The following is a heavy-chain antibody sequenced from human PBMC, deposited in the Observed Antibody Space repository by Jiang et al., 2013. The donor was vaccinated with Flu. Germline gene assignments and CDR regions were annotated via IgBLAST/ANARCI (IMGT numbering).Heavy chain of an antibody. V-gene: IGHV1-2*02. Sequence: AQKFQGRVTMTRDTSISTAYMELSRLRSDDTAVYYCARDIRRAAMVPQVSIDYWGQGTLVTVSS. D-gene: IGHD5-18*01. CDR3: ARDIRRAAMVPQVSIDY. J-gene: IGHJ4*02.